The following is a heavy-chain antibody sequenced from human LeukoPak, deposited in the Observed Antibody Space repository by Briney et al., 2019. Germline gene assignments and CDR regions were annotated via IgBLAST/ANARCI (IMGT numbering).Heavy chain of an antibody. CDR1: GLTFSSYS. J-gene: IGHJ4*02. CDR3: ARGEYYDSSGYYPPGDY. Sequence: GGSLRLSCAVSGLTFSSYSMNWVRQAPGKGLEWVSYISSSSSTIYYADSVKGRFTISRDNAKNSLYLQRNSLRAEDTAVYYCARGEYYDSSGYYPPGDYWGQGTLVTVSS. D-gene: IGHD3-22*01. CDR2: ISSSSSTI. V-gene: IGHV3-48*01.